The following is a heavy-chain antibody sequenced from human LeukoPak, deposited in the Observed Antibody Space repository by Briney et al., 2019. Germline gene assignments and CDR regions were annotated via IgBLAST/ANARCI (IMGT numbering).Heavy chain of an antibody. CDR1: GYTFTGYY. D-gene: IGHD5-12*01. CDR3: AKAGGNSGYELGAFDI. CDR2: INPNSGGT. V-gene: IGHV1-2*02. Sequence: ASVKVSCKASGYTFTGYYMHWVRQAPGQGLEWMGWINPNSGGTNYAQKFQGRVTMTRDTSISTAYMELSRLRSDDTAVYYCAKAGGNSGYELGAFDIWGQGTMATVSS. J-gene: IGHJ3*02.